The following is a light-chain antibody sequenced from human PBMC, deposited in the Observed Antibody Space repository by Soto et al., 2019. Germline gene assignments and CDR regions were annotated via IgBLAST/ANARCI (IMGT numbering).Light chain of an antibody. J-gene: IGKJ1*01. CDR2: DAS. CDR3: QQRSNWWT. CDR1: QSVSRY. V-gene: IGKV3-11*01. Sequence: IVLTQSPATLSLSPGERATLSCRASQSVSRYLAWYQQKPGQAPRLLIYDASNRATGIPARFSGSGSGTDFTLTISSLEPEDFGVYYCQQRSNWWTFGQGTKVEIK.